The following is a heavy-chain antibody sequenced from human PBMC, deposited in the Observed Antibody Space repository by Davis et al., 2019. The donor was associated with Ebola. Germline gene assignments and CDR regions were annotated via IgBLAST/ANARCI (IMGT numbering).Heavy chain of an antibody. Sequence: SVKVSCKASGGTFSSYAISWVRQAPGQGLEWMGGIIPIFGTANYAQKFQGRVTITADESTSTAYMELSSLRSEDTAVYYCARRVIATRDAFDIWGQGTMVTVSS. CDR1: GGTFSSYA. D-gene: IGHD2-21*01. CDR3: ARRVIATRDAFDI. CDR2: IIPIFGTA. J-gene: IGHJ3*02. V-gene: IGHV1-69*13.